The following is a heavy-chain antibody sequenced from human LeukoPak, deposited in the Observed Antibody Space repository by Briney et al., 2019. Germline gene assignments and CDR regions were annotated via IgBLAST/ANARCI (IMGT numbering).Heavy chain of an antibody. J-gene: IGHJ4*02. CDR3: ARVYPYSSGWYAYFDY. CDR2: IYYSGST. V-gene: IGHV4-59*01. D-gene: IGHD6-19*01. CDR1: GGSISSYY. Sequence: SETLSLTCTVSGGSISSYYWSWIRQPPGKGLEWIGYIYYSGSTNYNPSLKSRVTISVDTSKNQFSLKLSSVTAADTAVYYCARVYPYSSGWYAYFDYWGQGTLVTVSS.